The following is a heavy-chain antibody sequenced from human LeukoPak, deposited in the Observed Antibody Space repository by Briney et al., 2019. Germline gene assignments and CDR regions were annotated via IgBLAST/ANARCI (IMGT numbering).Heavy chain of an antibody. CDR1: GGSFSGYY. J-gene: IGHJ4*02. CDR2: INHSGST. Sequence: SETLSLTCAVYGGSFSGYYWSWIRQPPGKGLEWIGEINHSGSTNYNPSLKSRVTISVDTSKNQFSLKLSSVAAADTAVYYCARGHSNYGDWGQGTLVTVSS. D-gene: IGHD4-11*01. CDR3: ARGHSNYGD. V-gene: IGHV4-34*01.